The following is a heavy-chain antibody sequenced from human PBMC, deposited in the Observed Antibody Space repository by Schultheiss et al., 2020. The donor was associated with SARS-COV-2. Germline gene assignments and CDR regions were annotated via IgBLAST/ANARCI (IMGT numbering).Heavy chain of an antibody. CDR2: INSDGSST. CDR3: ARDRWNVKGSGYYYGFDGMDV. D-gene: IGHD3-22*01. J-gene: IGHJ6*02. CDR1: GFTFSSYD. Sequence: GESLKISCAASGFTFSSYDMHWVRQAPGKGLVWVSRINSDGSSTSYADSVKGRFTISRDNAKNTLYLQMNSLRAEDTAVYYCARDRWNVKGSGYYYGFDGMDVWGQGTTVTVSS. V-gene: IGHV3-74*01.